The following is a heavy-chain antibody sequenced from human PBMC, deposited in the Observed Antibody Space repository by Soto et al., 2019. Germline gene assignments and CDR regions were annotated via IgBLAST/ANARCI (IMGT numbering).Heavy chain of an antibody. D-gene: IGHD2-2*01. J-gene: IGHJ6*03. Sequence: QVPLVQSGAEVKKPGASVKVSCKASGYTFTSYGISWVRQAPGQGLEWMGWISAYNGNTNYAQKLQGRVTMTTDTPTSTAYMKLRGLRADDTAVYYCARPIVVVPAANYYMDVWGKGTTVTVSS. CDR2: ISAYNGNT. V-gene: IGHV1-18*01. CDR1: GYTFTSYG. CDR3: ARPIVVVPAANYYMDV.